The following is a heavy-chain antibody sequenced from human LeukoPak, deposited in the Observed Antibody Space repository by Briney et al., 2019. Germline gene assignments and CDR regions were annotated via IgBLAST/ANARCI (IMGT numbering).Heavy chain of an antibody. CDR3: ARGNTIFGVVIFPSGFRP. V-gene: IGHV4-38-2*01. D-gene: IGHD3-3*01. CDR2: IYHSGST. J-gene: IGHJ5*02. CDR1: GYSLSSGYY. Sequence: SETLSHTRAVSGYSLSSGYYWGWIRQPPGKGLEWIGSIYHSGSTYYNPSLKSRVTISVYTSKNQFSLKLSSVTAADTAVYYCARGNTIFGVVIFPSGFRPWGQGTMVTVSS.